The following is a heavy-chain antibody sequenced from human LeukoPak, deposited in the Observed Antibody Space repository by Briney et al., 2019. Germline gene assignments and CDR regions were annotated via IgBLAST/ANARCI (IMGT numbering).Heavy chain of an antibody. J-gene: IGHJ5*02. CDR1: GGSITNYY. CDR2: SFYSGGT. D-gene: IGHD5-24*01. V-gene: IGHV4-59*01. CDR3: ARDRLQLQS. Sequence: SSETLSLTCSVSGGSITNYYWSWIRQPPGKGLEWIGYSFYSGGTNYNPSLKSRVTISVDTSKNQFSLKLSSVTAADTAVYYCARDRLQLQSWGQGTLVTVSS.